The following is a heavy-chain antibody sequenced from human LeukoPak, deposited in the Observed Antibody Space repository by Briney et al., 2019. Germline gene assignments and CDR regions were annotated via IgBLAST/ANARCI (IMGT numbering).Heavy chain of an antibody. D-gene: IGHD6-13*01. CDR2: INQSGGT. CDR1: GGSFSDYS. Sequence: SETLSLTCAVYGGSFSDYSWTWIRQPPGKGLEWIGEINQSGGTNHNPSLMSRVIMSVDTSKNQFSLKLSSVTAADTAVYYCARRKAAAALRGFDYWGQGTLVTVSS. V-gene: IGHV4-34*01. CDR3: ARRKAAAALRGFDY. J-gene: IGHJ4*02.